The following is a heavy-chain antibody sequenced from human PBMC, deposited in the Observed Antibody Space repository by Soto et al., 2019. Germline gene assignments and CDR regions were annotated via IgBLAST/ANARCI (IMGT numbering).Heavy chain of an antibody. Sequence: SETLSLTCTVSGGSISSSSYYWGWIRQPPGKGLEWIGSIYYSGSTYYNPSLKSRVTISVDTSKNQFSLKLSSVTAADTAVYYCARHNRVWQQLGQLYWFDPWGQGTLVNVSS. CDR2: IYYSGST. V-gene: IGHV4-39*01. J-gene: IGHJ5*02. CDR1: GGSISSSSYY. D-gene: IGHD6-13*01. CDR3: ARHNRVWQQLGQLYWFDP.